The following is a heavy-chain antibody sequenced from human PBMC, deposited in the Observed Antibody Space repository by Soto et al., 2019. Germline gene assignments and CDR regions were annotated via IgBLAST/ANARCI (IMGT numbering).Heavy chain of an antibody. Sequence: GGSLRLSCAASGFTFSSYWMSWVRQAPGKGLEWVANIKQDGSEKYYVDSVKGRFTISRDNAKNPLYLQMNSLRAEDTAVYYCARDYYDFWSGYSFENWFDPWGQGTLVTVSS. CDR2: IKQDGSEK. D-gene: IGHD3-3*01. CDR1: GFTFSSYW. CDR3: ARDYYDFWSGYSFENWFDP. V-gene: IGHV3-7*01. J-gene: IGHJ5*02.